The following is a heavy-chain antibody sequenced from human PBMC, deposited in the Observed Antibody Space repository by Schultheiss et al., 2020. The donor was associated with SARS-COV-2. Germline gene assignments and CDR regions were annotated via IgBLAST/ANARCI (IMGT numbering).Heavy chain of an antibody. CDR2: INPNSGGT. CDR3: ARDVRVGSSSSSWFDP. Sequence: ASVKVSCKASGYTFTGYYMHWVRQAPGQGLEWMGWINPNSGGTNYAQKFQGRVTMTRDTSISTAYMELSRLRSDDTAVYYCARDVRVGSSSSSWFDPWGQGTLVTVSS. J-gene: IGHJ5*02. CDR1: GYTFTGYY. D-gene: IGHD6-6*01. V-gene: IGHV1-2*02.